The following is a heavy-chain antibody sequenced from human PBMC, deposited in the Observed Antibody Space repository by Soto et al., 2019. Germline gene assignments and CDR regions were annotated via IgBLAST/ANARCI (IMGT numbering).Heavy chain of an antibody. V-gene: IGHV3-20*04. D-gene: IGHD3-22*01. J-gene: IGHJ3*02. CDR2: INWNGGST. CDR3: ARDQDDSSGYDAFDI. CDR1: GFTFDDYG. Sequence: GGSRRLSCAASGFTFDDYGMSWVRQAPGKGLEWVSGINWNGGSTGYADSVKGRFTISRDNAKNSLYLQMNSLRAEDTALYYCARDQDDSSGYDAFDIWGQGTMVTVSS.